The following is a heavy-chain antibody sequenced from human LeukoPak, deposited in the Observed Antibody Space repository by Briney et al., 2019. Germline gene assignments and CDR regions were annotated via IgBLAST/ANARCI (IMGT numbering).Heavy chain of an antibody. CDR3: ANVLVGAKAIDY. Sequence: GGSLRRSGAASGFTFSSYAMSWVRQAPGKGLEWVSAISGIGGSTYYADAVKGRFTISRDNSKSTLYLQMNSLRAEDTAVYYCANVLVGAKAIDYWGQGTLVTVSS. CDR2: ISGIGGST. J-gene: IGHJ4*02. V-gene: IGHV3-23*01. D-gene: IGHD1-26*01. CDR1: GFTFSSYA.